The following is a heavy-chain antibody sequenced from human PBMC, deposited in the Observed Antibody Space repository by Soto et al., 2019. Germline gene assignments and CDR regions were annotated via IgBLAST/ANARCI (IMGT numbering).Heavy chain of an antibody. D-gene: IGHD4-17*01. CDR1: GFTFSSYA. Sequence: EVQLLESGGGLVQPGGSLRLSCAASGFTFSSYAMSWVRQAPGKGLEWVSAISGSGGSTYYADSVKGRFTISRDNSKNTLYLQMNSLRAEDTAVYYCAKDRGYGDSGGAYFDYWGQGTLVTVSS. J-gene: IGHJ4*02. V-gene: IGHV3-23*01. CDR2: ISGSGGST. CDR3: AKDRGYGDSGGAYFDY.